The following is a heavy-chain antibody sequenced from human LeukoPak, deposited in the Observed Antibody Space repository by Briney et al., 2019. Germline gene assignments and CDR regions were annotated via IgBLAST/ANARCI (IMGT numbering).Heavy chain of an antibody. V-gene: IGHV3-21*01. CDR3: ARDESPGSGSYYID. CDR2: ISSSSSYI. CDR1: GFTFSSYS. Sequence: PGGSLRLSCAASGFTFSSYSMNWVRQAPGKGLEWVSSISSSSSYIYYADSVKGRFTISRDNAKNSLYLQMNSLRAEDTAVYYCARDESPGSGSYYIDWGQGTLVTVSS. D-gene: IGHD3-10*01. J-gene: IGHJ4*02.